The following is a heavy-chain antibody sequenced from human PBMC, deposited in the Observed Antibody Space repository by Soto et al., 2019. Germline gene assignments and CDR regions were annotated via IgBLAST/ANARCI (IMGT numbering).Heavy chain of an antibody. CDR3: ARISSIAVAGTGGNWFDP. CDR1: GYSFTSYW. J-gene: IGHJ5*02. V-gene: IGHV5-51*01. CDR2: IYPGDSDT. D-gene: IGHD6-19*01. Sequence: GESLKISCKGSGYSFTSYWIGWVRQMPGKGLEWMGIIYPGDSDTRYSPSFQGQVTISADQSISTAYLQWSSLKASDTAMYYCARISSIAVAGTGGNWFDPWGQGTLVTVSS.